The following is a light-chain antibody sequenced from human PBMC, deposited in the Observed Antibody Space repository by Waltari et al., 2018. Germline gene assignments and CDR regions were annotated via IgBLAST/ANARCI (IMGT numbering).Light chain of an antibody. CDR1: QSVLDSANNKNY. CDR2: WAS. V-gene: IGKV4-1*01. CDR3: LQYHGPPLT. J-gene: IGKJ5*01. Sequence: DVVMTQSPDSLAVSLGERDTINCKSSQSVLDSANNKNYLAWYQQRPGQSPELLIYWASTRDSGVPDRFSGSGSGTDFTLTISSLQAEYVAFYYCLQYHGPPLTFGQGTRLEIK.